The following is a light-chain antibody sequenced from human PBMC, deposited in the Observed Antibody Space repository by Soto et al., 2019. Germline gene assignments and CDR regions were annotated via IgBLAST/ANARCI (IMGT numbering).Light chain of an antibody. CDR1: QSVSSY. Sequence: EIVLTQSPATLSLSPGERATLSCRVSQSVSSYLAWYQQKPGQAPRLLIYDASNMATGIPARFSGSGSGTDFTLTISSLEPEDFAVYYCQQSSNWPPWTFGQGTKVEIK. V-gene: IGKV3-11*01. J-gene: IGKJ1*01. CDR2: DAS. CDR3: QQSSNWPPWT.